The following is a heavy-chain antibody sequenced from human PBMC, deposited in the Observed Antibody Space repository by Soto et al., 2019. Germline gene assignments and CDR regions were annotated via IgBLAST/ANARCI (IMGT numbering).Heavy chain of an antibody. J-gene: IGHJ4*02. CDR3: ARFTGGDSPPNYFGY. V-gene: IGHV1-69*13. Sequence: SVKVSCKASGGTFSSYAISWVRQAPGQGLEWMGGIIPIFGTANYAQKFQGRVTITADESTSTAYMELSSLRSEDAAVYYCARFTGGDSPPNYFGYWGQGTLVTVSS. D-gene: IGHD2-21*01. CDR1: GGTFSSYA. CDR2: IIPIFGTA.